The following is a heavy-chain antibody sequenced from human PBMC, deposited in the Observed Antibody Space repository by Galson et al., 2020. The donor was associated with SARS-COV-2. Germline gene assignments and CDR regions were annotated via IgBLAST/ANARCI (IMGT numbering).Heavy chain of an antibody. D-gene: IGHD4-17*01. CDR1: GGSFSDDY. CDR3: ARHDNGGSVAFDI. V-gene: IGHV4-59*08. J-gene: IGHJ3*02. Sequence: SETLSLTCAVFGGSFSDDYWNWIRQPPGKGLEWIGYVYFSGTTNYNPSLRSRVTISVDTSKNQFSLSLNSVTAADTAVYYCARHDNGGSVAFDIWGRGTMVTVSS. CDR2: VYFSGTT.